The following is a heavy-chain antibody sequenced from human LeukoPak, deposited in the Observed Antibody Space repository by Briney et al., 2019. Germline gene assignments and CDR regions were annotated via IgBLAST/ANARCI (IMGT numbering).Heavy chain of an antibody. Sequence: PGGSLRLSWVASGFTFSNYWMQWVRQVPGKGLVWVSRLNGDGTNIIYADSVKGRFTISRDNPKNTVYLQMNSLSAEDTAVYYCAKGPAPYCSGGSCYSPHWYFDLWGRGTLVTVSS. V-gene: IGHV3-74*01. CDR1: GFTFSNYW. J-gene: IGHJ2*01. CDR2: LNGDGTNI. D-gene: IGHD2-15*01. CDR3: AKGPAPYCSGGSCYSPHWYFDL.